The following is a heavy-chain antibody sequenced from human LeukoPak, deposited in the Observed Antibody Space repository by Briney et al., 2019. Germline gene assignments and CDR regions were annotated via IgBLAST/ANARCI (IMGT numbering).Heavy chain of an antibody. CDR3: AKDPVAGDY. CDR2: IRYDGGNK. V-gene: IGHV3-30*02. CDR1: GFTFSSYG. Sequence: GGSLRLSCAASGFTFSSYGMHWVRQAPGKGLEWVAFIRYDGGNKYCADSVKGRFTISRDNSKNTLYLQMNSLRAEDTAVYYCAKDPVAGDYWGQGTLVTVSS. J-gene: IGHJ4*02.